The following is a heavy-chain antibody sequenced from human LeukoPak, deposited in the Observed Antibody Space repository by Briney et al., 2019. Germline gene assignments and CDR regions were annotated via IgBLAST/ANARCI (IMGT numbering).Heavy chain of an antibody. J-gene: IGHJ5*02. CDR3: VRSSGWYGYWFDP. Sequence: GASVKVSCKASGYTFTGYFMHWVRQAPGQGLEWMGWINPKSGGINYAQKFQGRVTMTTDMSISTAYMELSRLRSDDTAVFYCVRSSGWYGYWFDPWGQGTLVTVSS. D-gene: IGHD6-19*01. CDR2: INPKSGGI. V-gene: IGHV1-2*02. CDR1: GYTFTGYF.